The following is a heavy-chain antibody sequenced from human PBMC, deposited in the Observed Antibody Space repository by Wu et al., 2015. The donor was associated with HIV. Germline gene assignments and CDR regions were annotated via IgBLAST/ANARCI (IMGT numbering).Heavy chain of an antibody. J-gene: IGHJ4*02. CDR2: ISAYNGNI. CDR1: GYTFSLYH. V-gene: IGHV1-18*01. Sequence: QVQLVQSGPEVKEPGASVKVSCKASGYTFSLYHVTWVRQAPGQGLEWMGRISAYNGNIQYAQKFQGRVTMTTDTSTSTGYMELRSLRPDDTAVYYCARSSSGYSGYDPDDFWAEGTLVTVSS. CDR3: ARSSSGYSGYDPDDF. D-gene: IGHD5-12*01.